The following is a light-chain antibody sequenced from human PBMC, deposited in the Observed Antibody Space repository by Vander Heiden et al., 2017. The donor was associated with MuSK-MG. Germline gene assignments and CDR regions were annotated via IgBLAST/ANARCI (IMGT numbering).Light chain of an antibody. Sequence: VLTQSPATRSVFPGERATLSCRASQSISTILACYQQKPGQSPRLLMYGASTRATGIPARFSGSVSGTEFTLTSSSLQSEEFAVDYCQAYINVWTCGQGTKVEIK. J-gene: IGKJ1*01. CDR3: QAYINVWT. CDR2: GAS. CDR1: QSISTI. V-gene: IGKV3-15*01.